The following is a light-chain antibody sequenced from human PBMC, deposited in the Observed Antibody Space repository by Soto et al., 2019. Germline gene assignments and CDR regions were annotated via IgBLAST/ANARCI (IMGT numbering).Light chain of an antibody. J-gene: IGKJ2*01. CDR2: AAS. V-gene: IGKV1-9*01. Sequence: IQLTQSPSSLSASVGDRVTITCRASQGISSYLAWYQQKPGKAPKLLIYAASTLQSGVPSRFSGSGSGTDFTLTISSRQPEDFATYYCQQLNSYPPRYTFGQGTKLEIK. CDR3: QQLNSYPPRYT. CDR1: QGISSY.